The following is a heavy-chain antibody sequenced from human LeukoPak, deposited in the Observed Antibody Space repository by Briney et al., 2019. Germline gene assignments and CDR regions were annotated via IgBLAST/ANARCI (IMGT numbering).Heavy chain of an antibody. CDR2: INPKSGGT. CDR3: VPSANYYYFDY. J-gene: IGHJ4*02. Sequence: ASVKVSCKASGYTFTNYYMHWVRQGPGLGFEWMGWINPKSGGTSYPQKFQGRLTMTRDTSISIAYMELSRLGSDDTAAYYCVPSANYYYFDYWGQGTLVTVSS. D-gene: IGHD4/OR15-4a*01. CDR1: GYTFTNYY. V-gene: IGHV1-2*02.